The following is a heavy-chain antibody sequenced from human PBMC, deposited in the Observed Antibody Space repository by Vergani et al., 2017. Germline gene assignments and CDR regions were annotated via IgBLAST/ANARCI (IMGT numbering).Heavy chain of an antibody. CDR1: GGSFSGYY. Sequence: QVQLQQWGAGLLKPSETLSLTCAVYGGSFSGYYWSWIRQPPGKGLEWIGEINHSGSTNYNPSLKSRVTISVDTSKNQFSLKLSSVTAADTAVYYCASAVYSSSWYHFDYWGQGTLVTVSS. J-gene: IGHJ4*02. CDR3: ASAVYSSSWYHFDY. V-gene: IGHV4-34*01. CDR2: INHSGST. D-gene: IGHD6-13*01.